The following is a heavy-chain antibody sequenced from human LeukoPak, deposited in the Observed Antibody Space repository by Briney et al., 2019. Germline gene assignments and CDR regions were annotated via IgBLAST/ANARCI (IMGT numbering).Heavy chain of an antibody. CDR1: GFTVSSTY. J-gene: IGHJ4*02. Sequence: GGSLRLSCAASGFTVSSTYMSWVRQSPGKGLEWVSVVYKDGKMFYIDSVKGRFAISRDTSKNTVYLQMNNLRAEDTAVYYCASRHCSGGDCYFAGADPFDHWGREPWSPSPQ. CDR3: ASRHCSGGDCYFAGADPFDH. CDR2: VYKDGKM. V-gene: IGHV3-53*01. D-gene: IGHD2-21*01.